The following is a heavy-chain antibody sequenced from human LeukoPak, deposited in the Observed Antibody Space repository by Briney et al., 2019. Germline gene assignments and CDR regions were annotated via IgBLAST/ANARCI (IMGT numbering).Heavy chain of an antibody. CDR2: INSSSSYI. CDR1: GFTFSSYS. CDR3: ARESTDSSGYYSAAVDY. J-gene: IGHJ4*02. D-gene: IGHD3-22*01. V-gene: IGHV3-21*01. Sequence: GGSLRLSCAASGFTFSSYSMNWVRQAPGEGLEWFSSINSSSSYIYYADSVKGRFTISRDNAKNSLYLQMNSLRAEDTAVYYCARESTDSSGYYSAAVDYWGQGTLVTVSS.